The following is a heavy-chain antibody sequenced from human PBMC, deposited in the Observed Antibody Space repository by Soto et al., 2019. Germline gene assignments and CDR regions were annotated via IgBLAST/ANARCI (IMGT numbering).Heavy chain of an antibody. Sequence: GGSLRLSCASSGFTFSSYGMHWVRQAPGKGLEWVAVISYDGSNKYYADSVKGRFTISRDNSKNTLYLQMNSLRAEDTAVYYCAKDVKGDYYYYYGMDVWGQGTTVTVSS. J-gene: IGHJ6*02. V-gene: IGHV3-30*18. CDR2: ISYDGSNK. CDR3: AKDVKGDYYYYYGMDV. CDR1: GFTFSSYG.